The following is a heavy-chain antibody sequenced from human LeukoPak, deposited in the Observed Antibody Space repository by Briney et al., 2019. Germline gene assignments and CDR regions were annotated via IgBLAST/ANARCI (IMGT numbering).Heavy chain of an antibody. CDR3: ARPLLWWPQVGYFDY. V-gene: IGHV3-30-3*01. CDR2: ISYDGSNK. D-gene: IGHD4/OR15-4a*01. CDR1: GFTFSSYA. J-gene: IGHJ4*02. Sequence: GGSLRLSCAASGFTFSSYAMHWVRQAPGKGPEWVAVISYDGSNKYYADSVKGRFTISRDNSKNTLYLQMNSLRSDDTAVYYCARPLLWWPQVGYFDYWGQGTLVTVSS.